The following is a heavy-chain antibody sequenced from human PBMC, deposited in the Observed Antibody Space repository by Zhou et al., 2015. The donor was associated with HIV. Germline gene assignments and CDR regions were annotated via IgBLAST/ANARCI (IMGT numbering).Heavy chain of an antibody. D-gene: IGHD4-17*01. CDR3: ARDSEDYGDYFDY. V-gene: IGHV1-69*08. CDR1: GGTFSSYT. Sequence: QVQLVQSGAEVKKPGSSVKVSCKASGGTFSSYTISWVRQAPGQGLEWMGRIIPILGIANYAQKFQGRVTITADKSTSTAYMELSSLRSEDTAVYYCARDSEDYGDYFDYWGQGTLVTVSS. CDR2: IIPILGIA. J-gene: IGHJ4*02.